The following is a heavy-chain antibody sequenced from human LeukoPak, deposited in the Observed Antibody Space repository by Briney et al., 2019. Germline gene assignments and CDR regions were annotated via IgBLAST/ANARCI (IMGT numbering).Heavy chain of an antibody. D-gene: IGHD3-10*01. CDR1: GFTFDDYA. CDR3: ARSITMVREPIDY. J-gene: IGHJ4*02. V-gene: IGHV3-9*01. Sequence: GGSLRLSCAASGFTFDDYAMPWVRQAPGKGLEWVSGISWNSGSIGYADSVKGRFTISRDNAKNSLYLQMNSLRAEDTALYYCARSITMVREPIDYWGQGTLVTVSS. CDR2: ISWNSGSI.